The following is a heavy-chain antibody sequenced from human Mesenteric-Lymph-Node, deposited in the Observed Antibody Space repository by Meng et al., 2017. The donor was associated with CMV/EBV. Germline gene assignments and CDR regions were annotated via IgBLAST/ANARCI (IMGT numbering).Heavy chain of an antibody. D-gene: IGHD6-13*01. V-gene: IGHV1-69*02. CDR3: AGGIAAAGSRWFDP. J-gene: IGHJ5*02. Sequence: QVQLVQSGAEVKKPGSSVKDSCKASGGTFSSYTISWVRQAPGQGLEGMERIIPILGIANYAKKFQGRVTITADKSTSTAYMELSSLXSEDTAVYYCAGGIAAAGSRWFDPWGQGTLVTVSS. CDR2: IIPILGIA. CDR1: GGTFSSYT.